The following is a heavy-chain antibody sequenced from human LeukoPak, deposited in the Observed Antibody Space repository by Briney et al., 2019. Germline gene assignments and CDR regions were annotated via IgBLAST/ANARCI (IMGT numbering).Heavy chain of an antibody. D-gene: IGHD3-22*01. Sequence: PGGSLRLSCAASGFTFSSYAMSWVRQAPGKGLEWVSAISGSGGSTYSADSVKGRFTISRDDSKNTLYLQMNSLRAEDTAVYYCAKEQLDDSSGYKDYWGQGTLVTVSS. CDR2: ISGSGGST. V-gene: IGHV3-23*01. CDR1: GFTFSSYA. CDR3: AKEQLDDSSGYKDY. J-gene: IGHJ4*02.